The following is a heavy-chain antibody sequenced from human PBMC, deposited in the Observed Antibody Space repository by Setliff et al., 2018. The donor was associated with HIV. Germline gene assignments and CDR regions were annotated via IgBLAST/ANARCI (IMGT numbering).Heavy chain of an antibody. Sequence: ASVKVSCKSSGYTFTAHHIHWVRQAPGQGPEWMGWIIPKSGETSYAEKFRGRVTMTRDTSLSTAYMELSRLRSDDTAVYYCARGASSYDYGDYRVLVYWGQGSLVTVSS. CDR3: ARGASSYDYGDYRVLVY. J-gene: IGHJ4*02. CDR1: GYTFTAHH. D-gene: IGHD4-17*01. V-gene: IGHV1-2*02. CDR2: IIPKSGET.